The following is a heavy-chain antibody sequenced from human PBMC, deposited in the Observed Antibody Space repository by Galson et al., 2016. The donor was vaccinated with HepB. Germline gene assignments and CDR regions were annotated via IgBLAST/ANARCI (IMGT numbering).Heavy chain of an antibody. CDR1: GYNFSSDW. CDR2: IYPGDSYT. V-gene: IGHV5-51*01. Sequence: QSGAEVKKPGESLKISCKASGYNFSSDWIGWVRQMSGKGLEWVGIIYPGDSYTTYSPSFQGQVTISADKSISTAYLQWRSLKASDTAMYYCARRQVMVGSRDWFDPWGQGTLVIVSS. CDR3: ARRQVMVGSRDWFDP. J-gene: IGHJ5*02. D-gene: IGHD1-26*01.